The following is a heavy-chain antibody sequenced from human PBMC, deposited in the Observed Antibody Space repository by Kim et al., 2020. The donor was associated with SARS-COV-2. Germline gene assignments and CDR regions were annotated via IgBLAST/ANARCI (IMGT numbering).Heavy chain of an antibody. V-gene: IGHV3-30-3*01. D-gene: IGHD2-2*01. CDR1: GFTFSSYA. J-gene: IGHJ6*03. Sequence: GGSLRLSCAASGFTFSSYAMHWVRQAPGKGLEWVAVISYDGSNKYYADSVKGRFTISRDNSKNTLYLQMNSLRAEDTAVYYCARDRAEVCSSTSCYGFYYYYMDVWGKGTTVTVSS. CDR2: ISYDGSNK. CDR3: ARDRAEVCSSTSCYGFYYYYMDV.